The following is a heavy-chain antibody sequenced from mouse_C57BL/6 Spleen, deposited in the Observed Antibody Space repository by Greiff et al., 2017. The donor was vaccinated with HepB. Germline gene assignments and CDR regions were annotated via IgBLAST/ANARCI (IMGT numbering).Heavy chain of an antibody. CDR2: ISSGGDCI. CDR3: TSDSLYGNFYFDY. CDR1: GFTFSSYA. V-gene: IGHV5-9-1*02. J-gene: IGHJ2*01. Sequence: EVKLMESGEGLVKPGGSLKLSCAASGFTFSSYAMSWVRQTPEKRLEWVAYISSGGDCIYYADTVKGRFPISSDNATNTLYLQRSRLKSEDTAMYYCTSDSLYGNFYFDYWGQGTTLTVSS. D-gene: IGHD2-1*01.